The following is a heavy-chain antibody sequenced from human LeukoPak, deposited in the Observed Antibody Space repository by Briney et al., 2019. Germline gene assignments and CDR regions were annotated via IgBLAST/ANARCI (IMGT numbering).Heavy chain of an antibody. J-gene: IGHJ4*02. Sequence: GESLKISCKGSGYIFTNYWIAWVRQTPGKGLEWMGIIHPGDSDTRYTPSFEGQVTISVDRSISTAYLQWRSLKASDTAMYYCARLMGSFMSCPDYWGQGTLVTVSS. CDR3: ARLMGSFMSCPDY. V-gene: IGHV5-51*01. CDR1: GYIFTNYW. D-gene: IGHD2-8*01. CDR2: IHPGDSDT.